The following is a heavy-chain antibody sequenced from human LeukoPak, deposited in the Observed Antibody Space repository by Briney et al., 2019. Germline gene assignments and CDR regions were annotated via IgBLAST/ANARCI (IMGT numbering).Heavy chain of an antibody. CDR1: GFTVSSNY. Sequence: GGSLRLSCAASGFTVSSNYMSWVRQAPGKGLEWVSVIYSGGSTYYADSVKGRFTISRDNAKNSLYLQMNSLRAEDTAVYYCARGEGAAAGFYFDYWGQGTLVTVSS. J-gene: IGHJ4*02. CDR2: IYSGGST. V-gene: IGHV3-53*01. CDR3: ARGEGAAAGFYFDY. D-gene: IGHD6-13*01.